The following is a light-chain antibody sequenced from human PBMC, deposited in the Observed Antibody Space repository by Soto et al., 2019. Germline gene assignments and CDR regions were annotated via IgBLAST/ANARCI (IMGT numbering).Light chain of an antibody. CDR3: QQYCSTYT. CDR2: GAS. J-gene: IGKJ2*01. Sequence: EIVLTQSPGTLSLSPGDRATLSCRASQSVSSSYLAWYQQKTGQAPRLLIYGASSRATGIPDRFSGSGSGTDFTLTISRLEPEDFAVYYCQQYCSTYTFGQGTKLEIK. V-gene: IGKV3-20*01. CDR1: QSVSSSY.